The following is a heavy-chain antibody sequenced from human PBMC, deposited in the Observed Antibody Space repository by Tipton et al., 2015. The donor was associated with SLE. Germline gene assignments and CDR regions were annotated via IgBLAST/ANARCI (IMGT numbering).Heavy chain of an antibody. Sequence: QLVQSGAEVKKPGASVKVSCKASGYTFTSYGISWVRQAPGQGLEWMGWISAYNGNTNYAQKPQGRVTMTTDTSTSTAYMELRGLRSDDTAVYYCARESAVAGTDYYYGMDVWGQGTTVTVSS. J-gene: IGHJ6*02. CDR3: ARESAVAGTDYYYGMDV. V-gene: IGHV1-18*01. D-gene: IGHD6-19*01. CDR2: ISAYNGNT. CDR1: GYTFTSYG.